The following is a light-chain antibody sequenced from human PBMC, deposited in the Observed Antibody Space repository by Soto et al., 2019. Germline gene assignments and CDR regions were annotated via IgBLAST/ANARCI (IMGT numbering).Light chain of an antibody. V-gene: IGKV1-9*01. Sequence: DIQLTQSPSFLSASVGDRVTITCRASQGISSYLAWYQQKPGKAPKLLIYAASNLQSGVPSRFSGSGSGTEFTLTICRLQPVDFATDYCQLLNTQGTFGPGTKVDIK. J-gene: IGKJ3*01. CDR2: AAS. CDR1: QGISSY. CDR3: QLLNTQGT.